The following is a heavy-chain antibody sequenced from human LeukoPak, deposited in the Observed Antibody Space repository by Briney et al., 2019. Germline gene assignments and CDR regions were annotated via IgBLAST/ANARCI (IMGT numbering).Heavy chain of an antibody. J-gene: IGHJ3*02. CDR1: GYTFTGYY. Sequence: ASVTVSCKASGYTFTGYYMHWVRQAPGQGLEWMGWINPNSGGTNYAQKFQGWVTMTRDTSISTAYMELSRLRSDDTAVYYCARAWNCSGGSCYSAAFDIWGQGTMVTVSS. V-gene: IGHV1-2*04. CDR3: ARAWNCSGGSCYSAAFDI. D-gene: IGHD2-15*01. CDR2: INPNSGGT.